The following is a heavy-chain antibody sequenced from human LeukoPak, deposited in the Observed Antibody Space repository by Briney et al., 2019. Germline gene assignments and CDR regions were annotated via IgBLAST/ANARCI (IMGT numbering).Heavy chain of an antibody. CDR2: ISSGGTYK. J-gene: IGHJ3*02. CDR1: GFTFSDYT. CDR3: ARPTTVTTISADAFDI. V-gene: IGHV3-21*01. D-gene: IGHD4-17*01. Sequence: GGSLRLSCAASGFTFSDYTMNWVRQAPGKGLEWVSSISSGGTYKYYSDSVKGRFTISRDNAQNSLYLQMNSLRAEDSSVYYCARPTTVTTISADAFDIWGQGTMVTVSS.